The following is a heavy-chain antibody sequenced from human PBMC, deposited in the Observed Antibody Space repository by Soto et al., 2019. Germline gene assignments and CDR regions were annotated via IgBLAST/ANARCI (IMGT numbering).Heavy chain of an antibody. CDR2: ISWNSGSI. J-gene: IGHJ6*02. CDR3: AKDIRGGYSYEGYYYGMDV. CDR1: GFTFDDYA. D-gene: IGHD5-18*01. V-gene: IGHV3-9*01. Sequence: GGSLRLSCAASGFTFDDYAMHWVRQAPGKGLEWVSGISWNSGSIGYADSVKGRFTISRDNAKNSLYLQMNSLRAEDTALYYCAKDIRGGYSYEGYYYGMDVWGQGTTVTVSS.